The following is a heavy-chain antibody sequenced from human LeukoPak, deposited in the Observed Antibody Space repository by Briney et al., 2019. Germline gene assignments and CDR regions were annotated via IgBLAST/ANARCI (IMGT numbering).Heavy chain of an antibody. D-gene: IGHD2-15*01. CDR3: ARYPVGPLVVAATPWLDP. J-gene: IGHJ5*02. CDR1: GYTFTGYY. V-gene: IGHV1-2*02. CDR2: INPNSGGT. Sequence: ASVKVSCKASGYTFTGYYMHWVRQAPGQGLEWMGWINPNSGGTNYAQKFQGRVTMTRDTSISTAYMELSRLRSDDTAVYYCARYPVGPLVVAATPWLDPWGQGTLVTVSS.